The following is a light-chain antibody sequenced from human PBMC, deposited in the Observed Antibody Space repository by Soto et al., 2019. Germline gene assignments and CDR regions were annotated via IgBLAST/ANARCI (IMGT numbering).Light chain of an antibody. Sequence: DIVLTQSPDSLAVSLGERATINCKSSQSVLYSPNNKNYLAWYQQKPGQPPKLLFYWASTRESGVPDRFSGGGSETDFTLTINSLQAEDVAFYYCQQYINAPQTFGQGTKVEIK. CDR2: WAS. J-gene: IGKJ1*01. CDR1: QSVLYSPNNKNY. CDR3: QQYINAPQT. V-gene: IGKV4-1*01.